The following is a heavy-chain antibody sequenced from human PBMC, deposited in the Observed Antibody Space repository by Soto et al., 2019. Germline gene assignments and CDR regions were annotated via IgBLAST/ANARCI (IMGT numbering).Heavy chain of an antibody. V-gene: IGHV4-61*01. CDR1: GGSVSSGSYY. J-gene: IGHJ4*02. CDR2: IYYSGST. CDR3: ARGTSGPTLSE. D-gene: IGHD3-3*01. Sequence: PSETLSLTCTVSGGSVSSGSYYWSWIRQPPGKGLEWIGYIYYSGSTNYNPSLKSRVTISVDTSKNQFSLKLSSVTAADTAVYYCARGTSGPTLSEWGQGTLVTVSS.